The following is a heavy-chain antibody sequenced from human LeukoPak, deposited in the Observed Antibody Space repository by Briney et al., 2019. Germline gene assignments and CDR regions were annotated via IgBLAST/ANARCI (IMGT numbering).Heavy chain of an antibody. CDR1: GFTFSSYE. Sequence: GGSLRLSCAASGFTFSSYEMNWVRQAPGKGLEWVSYISSSGSTIYYADSVKGRLTISRDNAKNSLYLQMNSLRAEDTAVYYCARDQRELLSFDYWGQGTLVTVSS. J-gene: IGHJ4*02. CDR2: ISSSGSTI. CDR3: ARDQRELLSFDY. D-gene: IGHD1-26*01. V-gene: IGHV3-48*03.